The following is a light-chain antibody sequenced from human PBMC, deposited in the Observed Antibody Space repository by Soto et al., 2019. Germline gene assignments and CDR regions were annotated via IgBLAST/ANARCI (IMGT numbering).Light chain of an antibody. J-gene: IGKJ3*01. Sequence: EIVMTQSPATLSVSPGERATLSCRASQSVSSSLAWYQQKPGQAPRLLIYGASTRATGIPARFSGSGSGTEFTLTISSLRSEDFAVYYCQQYNNWPPFTFGPGTKVDIK. CDR2: GAS. V-gene: IGKV3-15*01. CDR1: QSVSSS. CDR3: QQYNNWPPFT.